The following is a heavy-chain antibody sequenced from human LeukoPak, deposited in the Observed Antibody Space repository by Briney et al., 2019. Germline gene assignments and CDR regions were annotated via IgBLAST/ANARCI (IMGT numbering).Heavy chain of an antibody. CDR2: ISAYNGNT. CDR3: ARFMYYYDSSGYYYIYDAFDI. CDR1: GYTFTSYG. Sequence: ASVKVSCKASGYTFTSYGISWVRQAPGQGLEWMGWISAYNGNTNYAQKLQGRVTMTTDTSTSTAYMELRSLRSDDTAVYYCARFMYYYDSSGYYYIYDAFDIWGQGTMVTVSS. V-gene: IGHV1-18*01. D-gene: IGHD3-22*01. J-gene: IGHJ3*02.